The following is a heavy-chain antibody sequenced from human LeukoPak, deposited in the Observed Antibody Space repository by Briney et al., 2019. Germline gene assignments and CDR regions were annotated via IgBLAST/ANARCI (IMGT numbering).Heavy chain of an antibody. V-gene: IGHV3-13*01. CDR2: IDTAGNT. D-gene: IGHD6-13*01. CDR1: EFTFSNYD. CDR3: ATAKIPGIQTAGRVNYFDP. Sequence: GGSLRLSCAASEFTFSNYDMHWVRQAAGKGLEWVSTIDTAGNTWYPASVRGRFTISRENAKRSLNLQMNSLRVGDTAVYYCATAKIPGIQTAGRVNYFDPWGQGTLVTVSS. J-gene: IGHJ4*02.